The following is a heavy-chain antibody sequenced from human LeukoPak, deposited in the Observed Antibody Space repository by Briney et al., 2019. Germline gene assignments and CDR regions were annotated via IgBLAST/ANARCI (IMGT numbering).Heavy chain of an antibody. V-gene: IGHV1-18*01. Sequence: ASVKVSCKASGYTFTSYGISWVRQAPGQGLEWMGWINAYNGNTNYAQKLQGRVTMTTDTSTSTAYMEPRSLRSDDTAVYYCAREVWFGELSERTLDYWGQGTLVTVSS. CDR1: GYTFTSYG. D-gene: IGHD3-10*01. J-gene: IGHJ4*02. CDR3: AREVWFGELSERTLDY. CDR2: INAYNGNT.